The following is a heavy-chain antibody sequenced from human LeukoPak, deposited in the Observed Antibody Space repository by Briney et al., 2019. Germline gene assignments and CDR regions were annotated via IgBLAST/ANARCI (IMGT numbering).Heavy chain of an antibody. CDR1: GGSIRSYH. CDR3: ARHSDDCSGSTCYDY. CDR2: IYYSGRT. V-gene: IGHV4-59*08. J-gene: IGHJ4*02. D-gene: IGHD2-15*01. Sequence: PSETLSLTCTVSGGSIRSYHWSWIRQPPGKGLEWMGYIYYSGRTYYNPSLKSRVTISVDTSKNQFSLKLSSVTAADTAVYYCARHSDDCSGSTCYDYWGQGTPVTVSS.